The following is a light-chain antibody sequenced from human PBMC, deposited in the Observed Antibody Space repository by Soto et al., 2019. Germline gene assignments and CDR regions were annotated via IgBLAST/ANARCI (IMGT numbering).Light chain of an antibody. CDR3: KPYGTSWRT. CDR2: GAS. V-gene: IGKV3-20*01. CDR1: QSVSASY. Sequence: EIVLTQSPGTLSLSRGERATLSCRATQSVSASYLAWYQQKPGQAPRLLIYGASSRATGIPDRFSGSGSATDFTLIISRLEPEDVAVYSSKPYGTSWRTFAQWT. J-gene: IGKJ1*01.